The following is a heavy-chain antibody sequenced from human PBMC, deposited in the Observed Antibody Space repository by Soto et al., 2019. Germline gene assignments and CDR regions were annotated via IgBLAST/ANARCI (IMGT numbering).Heavy chain of an antibody. D-gene: IGHD3-16*01. J-gene: IGHJ5*02. CDR3: ARAGATEYYDRQDWFDP. Sequence: QVQLVQSGAEVKKPGASVKVSCKASGYTFTSYYMHWVRQAPGQGLEWMGIINPSGGSTSYAQKFQGRVTMTWDTSTSTGYMELSSLRSEDTAVYYCARAGATEYYDRQDWFDPWGQGTLVTVSS. CDR1: GYTFTSYY. V-gene: IGHV1-46*01. CDR2: INPSGGST.